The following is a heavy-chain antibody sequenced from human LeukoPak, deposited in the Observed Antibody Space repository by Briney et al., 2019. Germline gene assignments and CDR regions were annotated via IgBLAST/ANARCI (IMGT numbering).Heavy chain of an antibody. CDR2: ISSSGSTI. V-gene: IGHV3-48*03. CDR1: GFTFSSYE. J-gene: IGHJ6*04. CDR3: AELGITMIGGV. Sequence: GGSLRLSCAASGFTFSSYEMNWVRKAPGKGLDWVSYISSSGSTIYYADSVKGRFTISRDNAKNSLYLQMNSLRAEDTAVYYCAELGITMIGGVWGKGTTVTISS. D-gene: IGHD3-10*02.